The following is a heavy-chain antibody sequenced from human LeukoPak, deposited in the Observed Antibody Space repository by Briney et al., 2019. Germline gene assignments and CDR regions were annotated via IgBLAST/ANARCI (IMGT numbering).Heavy chain of an antibody. CDR2: IYTGDSDT. CDR1: GYSFTSYW. Sequence: GESLQISCKGSGYSFTSYWIGWVRQLPGKGLEWMGIIYTGDSDTRYSPSFQGQVTISADKSISTAYLQWSSLKASDTAMYYCAKWADSSGWYVDYWGQGTLVTVSS. J-gene: IGHJ4*02. V-gene: IGHV5-51*01. D-gene: IGHD6-19*01. CDR3: AKWADSSGWYVDY.